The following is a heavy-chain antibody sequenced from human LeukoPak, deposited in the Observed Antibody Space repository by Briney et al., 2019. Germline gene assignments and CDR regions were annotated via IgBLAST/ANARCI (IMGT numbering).Heavy chain of an antibody. D-gene: IGHD2-2*01. CDR3: ARDCSSTSCYPPGVY. V-gene: IGHV3-21*01. Sequence: GGSLRLSCAASGFTFSSYSMNWARQAPGKGLEWVSSVSSSSSYIYYADSVKGRFTISRDNAKNSLYLQMNSLRAEDTAVYYCARDCSSTSCYPPGVYWGQGTLVTVSS. J-gene: IGHJ4*02. CDR2: VSSSSSYI. CDR1: GFTFSSYS.